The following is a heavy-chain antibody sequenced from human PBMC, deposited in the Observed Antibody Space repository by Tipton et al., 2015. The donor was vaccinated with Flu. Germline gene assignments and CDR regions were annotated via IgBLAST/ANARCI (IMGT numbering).Heavy chain of an antibody. V-gene: IGHV4-38-2*01. D-gene: IGHD4-11*01. CDR3: ARHWDYIDSFDV. J-gene: IGHJ3*01. CDR2: IYHNGDI. CDR1: GYSISRGYY. Sequence: TLSLTCAVSGYSISRGYYWGWIRQPPGKGLEWIGSIYHNGDIHFNPSLKGRVSISLDTSKNQFSLTLTSVTAADTAVYYCARHWDYIDSFDVWGPGTAVTVSS.